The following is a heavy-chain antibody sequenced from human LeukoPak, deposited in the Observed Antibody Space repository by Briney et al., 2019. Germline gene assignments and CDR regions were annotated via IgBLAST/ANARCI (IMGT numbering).Heavy chain of an antibody. CDR1: GGSFSGYY. D-gene: IGHD5-24*01. Sequence: PSETPSLTCAVYGGSFSGYYWSWTRQPPGKGLEWIGEINHSGSTNYNPSLKSRVTISVDTSKDQFSLKLSSVTAADTAVYYCATRTSSRDGYNYYFDYWGQGTLVTVSS. CDR2: INHSGST. CDR3: ATRTSSRDGYNYYFDY. J-gene: IGHJ4*02. V-gene: IGHV4-34*01.